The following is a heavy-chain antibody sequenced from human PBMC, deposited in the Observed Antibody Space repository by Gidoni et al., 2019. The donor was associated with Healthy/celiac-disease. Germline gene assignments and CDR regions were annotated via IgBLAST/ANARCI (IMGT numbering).Heavy chain of an antibody. J-gene: IGHJ1*01. Sequence: EVQLLESGGGLVQPGGSLRLACAASGFTFRSDAMSWVRQAPGKGMEWVSAISGSGGSTYYADSVKGRFTISRDNSKNTLYLQMNSLRAEDTAVYYCAKSSRAVTGDGYFQHWGQGTLVTVFS. CDR2: ISGSGGST. D-gene: IGHD3-16*01. V-gene: IGHV3-23*01. CDR1: GFTFRSDA. CDR3: AKSSRAVTGDGYFQH.